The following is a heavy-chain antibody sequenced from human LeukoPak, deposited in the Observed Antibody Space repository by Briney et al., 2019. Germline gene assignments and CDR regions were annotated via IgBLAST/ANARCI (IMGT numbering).Heavy chain of an antibody. CDR2: IYYSGST. CDR3: ARERDSSGYPIDY. V-gene: IGHV4-39*02. J-gene: IGHJ4*02. D-gene: IGHD3-22*01. CDR1: GGSISSSSYY. Sequence: SETLSLTCTVSGGSISSSSYYWGWIRQPPGKGLEWIGSIYYSGSTYYNPSLKSRVTISVDTSKNQFSLKLSSVTAADTAVYYCARERDSSGYPIDYWGQGTLVTVSS.